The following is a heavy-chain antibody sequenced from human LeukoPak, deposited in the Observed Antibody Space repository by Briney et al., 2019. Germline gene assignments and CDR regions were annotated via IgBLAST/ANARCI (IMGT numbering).Heavy chain of an antibody. D-gene: IGHD6-13*01. CDR1: GFTFSSYA. CDR3: ARDLGGKQLNDAFDI. Sequence: GGSLRLSCAASGFTFSSYAISWVRQAPGQGLEWMGGIIPIFGTANYAQKFQGRVTITADESTSTAYMELSSLRSEDTAVYYCARDLGGKQLNDAFDIWGQGTMVTVSS. V-gene: IGHV1-69*01. J-gene: IGHJ3*02. CDR2: IIPIFGTA.